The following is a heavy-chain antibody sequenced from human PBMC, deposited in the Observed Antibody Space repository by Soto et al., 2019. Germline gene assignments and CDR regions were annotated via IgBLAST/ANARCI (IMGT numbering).Heavy chain of an antibody. Sequence: SQTLSLPCAISGDSVSSNSAACNVIRQSPSRGLEWLGRTYYRSKWYNDYAVSVKSRITINPDTSKNQFSLQLNSVTPEDTAVYYCARNEEMALFDIWGQGTMVTVSS. CDR2: TYYRSKWYN. CDR1: GDSVSSNSAA. V-gene: IGHV6-1*01. CDR3: ARNEEMALFDI. D-gene: IGHD5-12*01. J-gene: IGHJ3*02.